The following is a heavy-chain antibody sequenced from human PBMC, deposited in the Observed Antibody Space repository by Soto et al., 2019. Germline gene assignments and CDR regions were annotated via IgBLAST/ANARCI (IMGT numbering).Heavy chain of an antibody. CDR2: IWSDGSKE. V-gene: IGHV3-33*06. J-gene: IGHJ4*02. D-gene: IGHD6-19*01. Sequence: PGGSLRLSCAASGLPFSASGMQWVRQAPGKGLEWVAMIWSDGSKEYYADSVKGRFTITRDNSKNTLYLQMNSLRAEDTAVYYCAKSSSLKHSSGWYCGYWGQGTLVTVSS. CDR3: AKSSSLKHSSGWYCGY. CDR1: GLPFSASG.